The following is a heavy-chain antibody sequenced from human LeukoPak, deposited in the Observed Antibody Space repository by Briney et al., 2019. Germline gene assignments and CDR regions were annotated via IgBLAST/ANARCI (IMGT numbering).Heavy chain of an antibody. CDR2: ISYDGSNK. V-gene: IGHV3-30*18. D-gene: IGHD6-13*01. CDR3: AKGYSSSWLSAQFDP. CDR1: GFTFSSYG. J-gene: IGHJ5*02. Sequence: GGSLRLSCAASGFTFSSYGMHWVRQAPGKGLEWVAVISYDGSNKYYADSVKGRFTISRDNSKSTLYLQMNSLRAEDTAVYYCAKGYSSSWLSAQFDPWGQGTLVTVSS.